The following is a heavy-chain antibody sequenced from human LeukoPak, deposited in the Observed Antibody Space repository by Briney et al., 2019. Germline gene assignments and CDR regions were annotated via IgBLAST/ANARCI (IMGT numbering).Heavy chain of an antibody. Sequence: GGSLRLSCAASGFTFSTYWIHWVRQAPGKGLVWVSRINSDGSSINYADSVKGRFTISRDNAKNTVYLQMNSLRVEDTAVYYCARGYDFWGQGTLVTVSS. D-gene: IGHD5-18*01. J-gene: IGHJ4*02. CDR3: ARGYDF. CDR2: INSDGSSI. V-gene: IGHV3-74*01. CDR1: GFTFSTYW.